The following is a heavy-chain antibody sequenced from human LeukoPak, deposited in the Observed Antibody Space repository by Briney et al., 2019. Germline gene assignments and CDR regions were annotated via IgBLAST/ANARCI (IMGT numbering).Heavy chain of an antibody. CDR2: IYSDCST. D-gene: IGHD3-3*01. CDR3: ARVGSYDRGWFWSERSFWYFDY. J-gene: IGHJ4*02. CDR1: GFIVSSNY. V-gene: IGHV3-53*01. Sequence: GGSLRLSCAASGFIVSSNYMSWGRQPPGKGLGWGSVIYSDCSTYYADSVTSRFTISRANAKNSLYFQMNSLRAEGTAADFCARVGSYDRGWFWSERSFWYFDYWGQGTLVTVSS.